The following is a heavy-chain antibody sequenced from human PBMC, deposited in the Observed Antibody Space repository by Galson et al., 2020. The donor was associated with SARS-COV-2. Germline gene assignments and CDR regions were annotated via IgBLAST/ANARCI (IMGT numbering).Heavy chain of an antibody. V-gene: IGHV1-8*01. CDR2: MNPNSGNT. CDR1: VYTFTSYD. D-gene: IGHD2-2*01. J-gene: IGHJ4*02. Sequence: ASVKVSCKASVYTFTSYDINWVRQATGQGLEWMGWMNPNSGNTGYAQKFQGRVTMTRNTSISTAYMELSSLKSVDTAVYYCSRDPGCTSTSCTYCFDYWGQGILVTVSS. CDR3: SRDPGCTSTSCTYCFDY.